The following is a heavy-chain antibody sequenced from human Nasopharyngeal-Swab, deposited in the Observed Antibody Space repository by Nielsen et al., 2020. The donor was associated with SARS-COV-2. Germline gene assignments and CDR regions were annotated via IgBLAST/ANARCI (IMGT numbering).Heavy chain of an antibody. V-gene: IGHV5-51*01. CDR3: ARRQGYYDNAGYYLY. D-gene: IGHD3-9*01. J-gene: IGHJ4*02. Sequence: VRQMPVYGVEWVGIINPDDSYARYSPSFQGQVTISADKSISAAYLQWSSLKASDTAIYYCARRQGYYDNAGYYLYWGQGTLVTVSS. CDR2: INPDDSYA.